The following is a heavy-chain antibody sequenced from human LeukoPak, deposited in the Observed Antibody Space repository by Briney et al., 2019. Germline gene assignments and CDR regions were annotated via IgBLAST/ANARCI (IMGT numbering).Heavy chain of an antibody. Sequence: PGGSLRLSCAASGFTFSSYNMNWVRQAPGKGLEWVSFISTSSSYIYYADSVKGRFTISRDNAKNSLFLQMNSLRDEDTAVYYCARDPYSYDTSGPKPFDYWGQGTLVTVSS. CDR3: ARDPYSYDTSGPKPFDY. CDR2: ISTSSSYI. V-gene: IGHV3-21*01. CDR1: GFTFSSYN. D-gene: IGHD3-3*01. J-gene: IGHJ4*02.